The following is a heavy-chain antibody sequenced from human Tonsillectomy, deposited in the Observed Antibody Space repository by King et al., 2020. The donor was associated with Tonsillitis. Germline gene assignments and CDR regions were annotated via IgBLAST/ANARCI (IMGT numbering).Heavy chain of an antibody. J-gene: IGHJ6*02. CDR1: GGSISSYY. CDR3: ARRPAAMPWEHGEYGMDV. D-gene: IGHD2-2*01. CDR2: IYYSGST. V-gene: IGHV4-59*08. Sequence: VQLQESGPGLVKPSETLSLTCTVSGGSISSYYWSWIRQPPGKGLEWIGYIYYSGSTNYNPSLKSRVTISVDTSKNQFSLKLSSVTAADTAVYYCARRPAAMPWEHGEYGMDVWGQGTTVTVSS.